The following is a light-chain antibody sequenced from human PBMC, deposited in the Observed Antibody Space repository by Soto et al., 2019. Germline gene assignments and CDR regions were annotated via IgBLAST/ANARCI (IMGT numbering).Light chain of an antibody. CDR1: SSDIGAYNY. V-gene: IGLV2-14*03. CDR2: DVS. J-gene: IGLJ1*01. Sequence: QSALTQPASVSGSPGQSITISCTGTSSDIGAYNYVSWYQQHPGKAPKLMIYDVSNRPSGISDRFSGSKSGNTASLTISGLQAEDEADYYCSSSTTNSLYVFGTGTKLTV. CDR3: SSSTTNSLYV.